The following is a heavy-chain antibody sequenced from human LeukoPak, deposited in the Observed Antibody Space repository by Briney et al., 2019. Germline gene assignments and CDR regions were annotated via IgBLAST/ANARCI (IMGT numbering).Heavy chain of an antibody. CDR1: GGSISSYY. Sequence: SETLSLTCTDSGGSISSYYWNWIRRPPGKGLEWIGYIHYNGNTNYSPSLKSRVTMSVDTSKNLFSLKVSSVTAADTAVYYCARGRSNYYGMDVWGQGTTVTVSS. D-gene: IGHD1-26*01. J-gene: IGHJ6*02. CDR2: IHYNGNT. CDR3: ARGRSNYYGMDV. V-gene: IGHV4-59*01.